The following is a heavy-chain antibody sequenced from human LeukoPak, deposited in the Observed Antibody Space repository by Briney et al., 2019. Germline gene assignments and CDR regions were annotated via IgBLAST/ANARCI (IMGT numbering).Heavy chain of an antibody. CDR2: IKQDGSDK. CDR1: GFTFSHYW. D-gene: IGHD2-15*01. CDR3: ARGGGNFDS. J-gene: IGHJ4*02. Sequence: PGGSLRLSCAASGFTFSHYWMTWVRQAPGKGLEWVANIKQDGSDKYYVDSVKGRFIISRDNAKNSLYLQMNSLRAEDTAVYYCARGGGNFDSWGQGTLVTASS. V-gene: IGHV3-7*01.